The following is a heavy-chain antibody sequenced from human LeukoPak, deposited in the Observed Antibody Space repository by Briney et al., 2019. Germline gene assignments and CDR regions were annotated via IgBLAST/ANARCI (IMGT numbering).Heavy chain of an antibody. J-gene: IGHJ5*02. D-gene: IGHD1-26*01. Sequence: ASVKVSCKASGYTFTSYGISWVRQAPGQGLEWMGWISAYNGNTNYAQKLQGRVTLTTDTSTSTAYLELRSLRSDDTAVYYCARDNSVGDYAWWFDPWGQGTLVTVSS. CDR2: ISAYNGNT. CDR3: ARDNSVGDYAWWFDP. V-gene: IGHV1-18*01. CDR1: GYTFTSYG.